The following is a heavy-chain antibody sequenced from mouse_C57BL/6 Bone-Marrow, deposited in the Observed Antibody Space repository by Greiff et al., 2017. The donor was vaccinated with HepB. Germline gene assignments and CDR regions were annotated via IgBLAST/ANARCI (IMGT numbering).Heavy chain of an antibody. CDR1: GYTFTDYY. D-gene: IGHD1-1*01. CDR3: ARRRGITTVVAPYFDY. V-gene: IGHV1-19*01. Sequence: EVQLQQSGPVLVKPGASVKMSCKASGYTFTDYYMNWVKQSHGKSLEWIGVINPYNGGTSYNQKFKGKATLTVDKSSSTAYMELNSLTSEDSAVYYCARRRGITTVVAPYFDYWGQGTTLTVSS. CDR2: INPYNGGT. J-gene: IGHJ2*01.